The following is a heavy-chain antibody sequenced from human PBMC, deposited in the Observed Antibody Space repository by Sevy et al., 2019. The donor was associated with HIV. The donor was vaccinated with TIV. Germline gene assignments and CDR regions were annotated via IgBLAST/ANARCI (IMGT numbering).Heavy chain of an antibody. Sequence: GGSLRLSCAASGFTFSTYWMHWARQAPGKGLVWVSRVNSDGSSTIYADSVKGRFTISRDNAKNTLYLQMNSLRAEDTAVYYCARTASMDYFFYYAMDVWGHGTTVTVSS. CDR3: ARTASMDYFFYYAMDV. J-gene: IGHJ6*02. V-gene: IGHV3-74*01. CDR1: GFTFSTYW. CDR2: VNSDGSST.